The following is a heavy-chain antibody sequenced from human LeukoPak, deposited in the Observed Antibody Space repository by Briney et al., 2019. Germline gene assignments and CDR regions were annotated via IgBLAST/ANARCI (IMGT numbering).Heavy chain of an antibody. D-gene: IGHD5-12*01. Sequence: QPGGSLRLSCAASGFTFNYYWLTWVRQAPGKGLEWVANIQQDGSEKYYVDSVKGRFIISRDNAKNSLYLQMNSLRAEDTAVYYCAKDLHSGYGDDYWGQGTLVTVSS. CDR1: GFTFNYYW. CDR3: AKDLHSGYGDDY. J-gene: IGHJ4*02. V-gene: IGHV3-7*01. CDR2: IQQDGSEK.